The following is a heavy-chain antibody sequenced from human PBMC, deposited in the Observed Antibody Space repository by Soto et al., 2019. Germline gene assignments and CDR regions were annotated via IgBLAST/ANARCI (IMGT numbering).Heavy chain of an antibody. J-gene: IGHJ4*02. D-gene: IGHD4-17*01. CDR1: GFTFDDYG. V-gene: IGHV3-20*01. CDR3: VRVRNEGYGDYAAFDY. Sequence: EVQLVESGGGVVRPGGSLRLSCAASGFTFDDYGMSWVRQAPGKGLEWVSGINWNGGSTGYADSVKGRFTISRDNAKNSLYLQMNSLRAEDTALYHCVRVRNEGYGDYAAFDYWGQGTLVTVSS. CDR2: INWNGGST.